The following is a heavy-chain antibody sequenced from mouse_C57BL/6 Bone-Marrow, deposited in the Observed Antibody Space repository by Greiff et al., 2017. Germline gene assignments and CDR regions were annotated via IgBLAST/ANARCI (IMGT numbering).Heavy chain of an antibody. CDR3: ASGWDYSSRGGDY. Sequence: EVKLMESVAELVRPGASVKLSCTSSGFNFNNTDMPWVKQTPEQSLELIGTIDPANGSTKYAPKFKGKATITADTTSNTAYLQLSSLTSEDTAIGYCASGWDYSSRGGDYWGKGTTVTVSS. CDR2: IDPANGST. CDR1: GFNFNNTD. V-gene: IGHV14-3*01. J-gene: IGHJ2*01. D-gene: IGHD1-1*01.